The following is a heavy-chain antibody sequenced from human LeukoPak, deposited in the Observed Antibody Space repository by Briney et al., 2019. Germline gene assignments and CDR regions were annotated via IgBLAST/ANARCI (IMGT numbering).Heavy chain of an antibody. J-gene: IGHJ3*02. CDR2: IYTSGST. V-gene: IGHV4-4*07. CDR1: GGSISGYC. D-gene: IGHD5-12*01. Sequence: PSETLSLTCTVSGGSISGYCWSWIRRPAGKGLEWIGRIYTSGSTNYNPSLKSRVTMSVDTSKNQFSLKLSSVTAADTAVYYCAREITGVRGYGAFDIWGQGTMVTVSS. CDR3: AREITGVRGYGAFDI.